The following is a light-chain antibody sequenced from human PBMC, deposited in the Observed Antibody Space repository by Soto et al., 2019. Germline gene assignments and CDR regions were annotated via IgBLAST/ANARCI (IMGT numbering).Light chain of an antibody. CDR2: EDN. Sequence: NFMLTQPHSVSESPGKTVTISCTRSSGSIGSNYVQWYQQRPGSSPTTVIYEDNQRPSGVPDRFSGSIDRSSNSASLTISGLKTEDEADYYCQSYDSTNAVFGGGTQLTV. V-gene: IGLV6-57*01. CDR3: QSYDSTNAV. J-gene: IGLJ7*01. CDR1: SGSIGSNY.